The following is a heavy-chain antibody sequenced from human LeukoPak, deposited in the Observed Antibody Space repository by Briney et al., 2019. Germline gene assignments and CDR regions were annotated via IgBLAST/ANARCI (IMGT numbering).Heavy chain of an antibody. J-gene: IGHJ3*02. CDR3: ARDIVVVVAAPSANDAFDI. Sequence: GGSLRLSCAASGFTFSSYSMNWVRQAPGKGLEWVSSISSSSSYIYYADSVKGRFTISRDNAKNSLYLQMNSLRAEDTAVYYCARDIVVVVAAPSANDAFDIWGQGTMVTVSS. CDR1: GFTFSSYS. CDR2: ISSSSSYI. V-gene: IGHV3-21*01. D-gene: IGHD2-15*01.